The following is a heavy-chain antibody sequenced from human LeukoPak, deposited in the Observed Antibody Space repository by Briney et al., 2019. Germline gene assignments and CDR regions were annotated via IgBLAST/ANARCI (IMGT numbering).Heavy chain of an antibody. Sequence: GGSLRLSCAASGFTFSSYAMHWVRQAPGKGLEWVVVISYDGSNKYYADSVKGRFTISRDNSKNTLYLQMNSLRAEDTAVYYCARGGGHTIFGVVNLQPLGYWGQGTLVTVSS. CDR1: GFTFSSYA. CDR3: ARGGGHTIFGVVNLQPLGY. CDR2: ISYDGSNK. J-gene: IGHJ4*02. D-gene: IGHD3-3*01. V-gene: IGHV3-30-3*01.